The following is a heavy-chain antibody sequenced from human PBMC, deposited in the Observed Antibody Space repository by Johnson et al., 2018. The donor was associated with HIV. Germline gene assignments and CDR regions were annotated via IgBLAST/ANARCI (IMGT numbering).Heavy chain of an antibody. D-gene: IGHD3-3*01. CDR1: GFNFSSHW. V-gene: IGHV3-74*01. Sequence: VQLVESGGASVQPGGSLRLPCVVSGFNFSSHWMHWVRQVQGKGLVWVSGINWNGGSTGYADSVKGGFTISRDNAKNSLYLQMNSLRAGDTALYYCARDMRWSKAFDIWGQGTMVTVSS. CDR3: ARDMRWSKAFDI. J-gene: IGHJ3*02. CDR2: INWNGGST.